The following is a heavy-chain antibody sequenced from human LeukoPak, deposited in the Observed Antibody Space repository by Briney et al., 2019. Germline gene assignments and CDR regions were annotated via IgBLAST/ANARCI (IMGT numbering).Heavy chain of an antibody. V-gene: IGHV1-2*02. CDR2: INPNSGGT. CDR1: GYTFTGYY. J-gene: IGHJ3*02. CDR3: AVNGGYSYGYGAFDI. Sequence: ASVKVSCKASGYTFTGYYMHWVRQAPGQGLEWMGWINPNSGGTNYAQKFQGRVTMTRDTSISTAYMELSRLRSDDTAVYYCAVNGGYSYGYGAFDIWGQGTMVTVSS. D-gene: IGHD5-18*01.